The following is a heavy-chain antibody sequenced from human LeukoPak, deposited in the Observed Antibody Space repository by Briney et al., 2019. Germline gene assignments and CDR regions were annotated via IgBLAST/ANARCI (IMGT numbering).Heavy chain of an antibody. D-gene: IGHD3-3*01. CDR3: ARAASPTSYYDFWSGYYFY. Sequence: ASVKVSCKASGYTFTSYYMHWVRQAPGQGLEWMGIINPSGGSTSYAQKFQDRVTMTRDTSTSTVYMELSSLRSEDTAVYYCARAASPTSYYDFWSGYYFYWGQGTLVTVSS. V-gene: IGHV1-46*01. J-gene: IGHJ4*02. CDR1: GYTFTSYY. CDR2: INPSGGST.